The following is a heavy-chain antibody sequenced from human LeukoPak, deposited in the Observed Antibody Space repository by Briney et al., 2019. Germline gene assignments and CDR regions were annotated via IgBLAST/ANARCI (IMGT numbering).Heavy chain of an antibody. V-gene: IGHV3-15*01. D-gene: IGHD3-10*01. J-gene: IGHJ4*02. Sequence: GGSLRLSCAASGFTFTNAWMTWVRQAPGKGLEWVGRIKSKGDGETTDYAAPVKGRFIMSRDDAKATLYLQMNSLNAEDTAVYYCATDLGLAIIRGVIVHWRQGALVTVSS. CDR1: GFTFTNAW. CDR2: IKSKGDGETT. CDR3: ATDLGLAIIRGVIVH.